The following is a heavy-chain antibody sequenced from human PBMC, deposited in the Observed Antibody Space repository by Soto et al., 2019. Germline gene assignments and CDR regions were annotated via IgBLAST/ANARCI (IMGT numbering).Heavy chain of an antibody. CDR3: ARGGYYDYFDY. J-gene: IGHJ4*02. CDR1: GGSASSGSYY. CDR2: IYYSGST. V-gene: IGHV4-61*01. D-gene: IGHD3-22*01. Sequence: SETLSLTCTVSGGSASSGSYYWSWIRQPPGKGLEWIGYIYYSGSTNYNPSLKSRVTISVDTSKNQFSLKLSSVTAADTAVYYCARGGYYDYFDYWGQGTLVTVSS.